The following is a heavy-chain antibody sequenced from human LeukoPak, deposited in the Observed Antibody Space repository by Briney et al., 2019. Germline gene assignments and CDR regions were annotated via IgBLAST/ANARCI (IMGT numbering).Heavy chain of an antibody. CDR2: IYYSGST. D-gene: IGHD6-13*01. CDR3: ARQSAAAGPV. V-gene: IGHV4-39*01. J-gene: IGHJ4*02. CDR1: GGSISSSSYY. Sequence: SETLSLTYTVSGGSISSSSYYWGWIRQPPGKGLEWIGSIYYSGSTYYNPSLKSRVTISVDTSKNQFSLKLSSVTAADTAVYYCARQSAAAGPVWGQGTLVTVSS.